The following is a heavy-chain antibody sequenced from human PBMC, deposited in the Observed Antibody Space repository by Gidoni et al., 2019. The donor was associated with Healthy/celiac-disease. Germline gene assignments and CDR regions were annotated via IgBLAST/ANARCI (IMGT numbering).Heavy chain of an antibody. D-gene: IGHD1-26*01. CDR3: AKDHGIVGATYGGELFY. V-gene: IGHV3-30*18. J-gene: IGHJ4*02. Sequence: QVQLVESGGGVVQPGRSLRLPCAASGFTLRSYGMHWVRQAPGKGLEWVAVISYDGSNKYYADSVKGRFTISRDNSKNTLYLQMNSLRAEDTAVYYCAKDHGIVGATYGGELFYWGQGTLVTVSS. CDR2: ISYDGSNK. CDR1: GFTLRSYG.